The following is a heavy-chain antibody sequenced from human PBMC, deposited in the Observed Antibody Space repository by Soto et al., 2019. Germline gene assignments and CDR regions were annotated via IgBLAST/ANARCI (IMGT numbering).Heavy chain of an antibody. Sequence: PSETLSLTCTVSGGSISSSSYYWGWIRQAPGKGLEGIGSMYDGGITYYNPSLRSRVTISVDTSKNQFFLKLSSVTAADTAVYYCARGVILTGYSYCFDYWGQGTLVTVSS. D-gene: IGHD3-9*01. CDR2: MYDGGIT. CDR3: ARGVILTGYSYCFDY. V-gene: IGHV4-39*01. CDR1: GGSISSSSYY. J-gene: IGHJ4*02.